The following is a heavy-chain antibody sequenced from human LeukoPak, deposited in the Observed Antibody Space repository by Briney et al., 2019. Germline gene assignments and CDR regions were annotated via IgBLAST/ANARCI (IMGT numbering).Heavy chain of an antibody. Sequence: PGGSLRLSCAASGFTFGSYSMNWVRQAPGKGLEWVSSISSGSSYIYYADSVKGRFTISRDNAKNSLYLQMNSLRAEDTAVYYCARDGGAYFNDAFDIWGQGTMVTVSS. J-gene: IGHJ3*02. CDR2: ISSGSSYI. D-gene: IGHD3-10*01. V-gene: IGHV3-21*01. CDR1: GFTFGSYS. CDR3: ARDGGAYFNDAFDI.